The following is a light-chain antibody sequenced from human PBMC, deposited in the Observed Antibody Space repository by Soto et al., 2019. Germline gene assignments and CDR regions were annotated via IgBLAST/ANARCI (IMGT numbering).Light chain of an antibody. Sequence: EIVMTQSPATLSVSPGERATLSCRASQRVRGDSLAWYQQTPGQPPRLLIYGASSRATGIPARFSGSGSGTDFTLTISSLQSDDFAVYYCQQYDNWPWTFGQGTKV. J-gene: IGKJ1*01. CDR2: GAS. CDR3: QQYDNWPWT. V-gene: IGKV3D-15*01. CDR1: QRVRGD.